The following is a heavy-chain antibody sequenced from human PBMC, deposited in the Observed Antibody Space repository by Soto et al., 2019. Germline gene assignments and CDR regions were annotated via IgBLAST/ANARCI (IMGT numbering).Heavy chain of an antibody. J-gene: IGHJ6*03. D-gene: IGHD6-13*01. CDR1: GGSISSSNW. CDR2: IYHSGST. V-gene: IGHV4-4*02. CDR3: ARLIREQQRGHGLYYYYRDV. Sequence: SETLSLTCAVSGGSISSSNWWSWVRQPPGKGLEWIGEIYHSGSTNYNPSLKSRVTISVDKSKNQFSLKLSSVTAADTAVYYCARLIREQQRGHGLYYYYRDVWGKGTRVTVPS.